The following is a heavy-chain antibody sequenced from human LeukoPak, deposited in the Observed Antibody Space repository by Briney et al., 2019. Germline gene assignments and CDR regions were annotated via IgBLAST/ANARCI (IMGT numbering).Heavy chain of an antibody. V-gene: IGHV1-2*02. D-gene: IGHD1-7*01. CDR2: INPNSGGT. Sequence: ASVKVSCKASGYTFTGYYMHWVRQAPGQGLEWMGWINPNSGGTNYAQKFQGRVTMTRDTSISTAYMELSRLRSDDTAVYYCARDSSHEYQLLDYWGQGTLVTVSS. CDR1: GYTFTGYY. CDR3: ARDSSHEYQLLDY. J-gene: IGHJ4*02.